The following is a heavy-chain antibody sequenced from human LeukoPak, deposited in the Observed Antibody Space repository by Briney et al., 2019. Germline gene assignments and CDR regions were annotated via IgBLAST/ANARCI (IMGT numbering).Heavy chain of an antibody. CDR1: GFTFSSYT. V-gene: IGHV3-48*01. CDR2: IGRSSSTI. Sequence: GGSLRLSCAASGFTFSSYTMNWVRQAPGKGLECVTYIGRSSSTIYYADSVKGRFTISRDNAKNSLYLQMNSLRAEDTAVYYCARGSDILTGFDYWGQGTLVTVSS. J-gene: IGHJ4*02. CDR3: ARGSDILTGFDY. D-gene: IGHD3-9*01.